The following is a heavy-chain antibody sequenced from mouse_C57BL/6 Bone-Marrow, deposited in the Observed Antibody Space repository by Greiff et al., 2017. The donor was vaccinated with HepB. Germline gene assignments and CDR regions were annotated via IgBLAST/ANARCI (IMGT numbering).Heavy chain of an antibody. Sequence: QVQLQQSGAELVMPGASVKLSCKASGYTFTSYWMHWVKQRPGQGLEWIGEIDPSDSYTNYNQKFKGKSTMTVDKSSSTAYMQLSSLTSEDSAVYYCASYAMDYWGQGTSGTVSA. V-gene: IGHV1-69*01. J-gene: IGHJ4*01. CDR1: GYTFTSYW. CDR2: IDPSDSYT. CDR3: ASYAMDY.